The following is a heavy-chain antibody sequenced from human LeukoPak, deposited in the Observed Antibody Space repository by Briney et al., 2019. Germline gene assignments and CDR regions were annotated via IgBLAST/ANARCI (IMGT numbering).Heavy chain of an antibody. J-gene: IGHJ4*02. V-gene: IGHV1-69*04. D-gene: IGHD4-17*01. CDR3: ARDVTYGDTPFDY. Sequence: ASVKVSCKASGGTFSSYAISWVRQAPGQGLEWMGRIIPILGIANYAQKFQGRVTITADKSTSTAYMELSSLRSEDTAVYYCARDVTYGDTPFDYWGQGTLVTVSS. CDR2: IIPILGIA. CDR1: GGTFSSYA.